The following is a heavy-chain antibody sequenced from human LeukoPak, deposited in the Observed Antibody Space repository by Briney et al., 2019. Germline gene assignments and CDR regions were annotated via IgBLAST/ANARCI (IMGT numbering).Heavy chain of an antibody. D-gene: IGHD6-13*01. CDR2: IYSGGST. CDR3: ARISLPKYSSSWYLDY. V-gene: IGHV3-66*01. Sequence: GGSLRLSCAASGFTVSSNYMSWVRQAPGKGLEWVSVIYSGGSTYYADSVKGRFTISRDNSKNTLYLQMNSLRAEDTAVYYCARISLPKYSSSWYLDYWGQGTLVTVSS. J-gene: IGHJ4*02. CDR1: GFTVSSNY.